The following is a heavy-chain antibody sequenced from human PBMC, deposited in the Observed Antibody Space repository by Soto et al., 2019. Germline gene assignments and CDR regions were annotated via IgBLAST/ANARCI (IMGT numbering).Heavy chain of an antibody. CDR3: ARSSWLGGSLSSNDY. CDR2: INPNTDNT. J-gene: IGHJ4*02. Sequence: QVQLVQSGAEVKKPGASVKVSCKASGYTFDNYDINWVRQAPGQGLEWMGWINPNTDNTAYARKLQGRATLTSDSSINTAYLELTTLTSDDTAVYYCARSSWLGGSLSSNDYWGQGTLVIVSS. D-gene: IGHD3-10*01. CDR1: GYTFDNYD. V-gene: IGHV1-8*01.